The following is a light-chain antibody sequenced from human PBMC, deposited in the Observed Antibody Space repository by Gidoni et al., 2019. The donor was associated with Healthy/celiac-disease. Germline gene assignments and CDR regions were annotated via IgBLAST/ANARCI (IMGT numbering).Light chain of an antibody. CDR1: QSVLYRSNNKNY. CDR2: WAS. Sequence: DIVMTQSPDSLAVSLGERATINCKSSQSVLYRSNNKNYLAWYQQKPGQPPKLLIYWASTRESGVPDRFSGSGSETDFTLTISSLQAEDVAVYYCQQHYSTPLTFGGGTKVEIK. V-gene: IGKV4-1*01. CDR3: QQHYSTPLT. J-gene: IGKJ4*01.